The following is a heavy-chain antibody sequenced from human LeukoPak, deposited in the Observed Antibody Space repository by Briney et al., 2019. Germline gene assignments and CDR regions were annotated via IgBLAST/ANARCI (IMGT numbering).Heavy chain of an antibody. V-gene: IGHV3-23*01. CDR3: AKSPVVVTLYYYYYYMDV. J-gene: IGHJ6*03. CDR1: GFTFSSYA. D-gene: IGHD3-22*01. Sequence: GGSLRLSCAASGFTFSSYAMSWVRQAPGKGLEWVSAISGSGGSTYYADSVKGRFTISRDNSKNTLYLQMNSLRAEDTAVYYCAKSPVVVTLYYYYYYMDVWGKGTTVTVSS. CDR2: ISGSGGST.